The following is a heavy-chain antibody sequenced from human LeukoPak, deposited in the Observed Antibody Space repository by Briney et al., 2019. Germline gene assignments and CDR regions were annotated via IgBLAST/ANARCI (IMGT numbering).Heavy chain of an antibody. Sequence: ASVKVSFKASGYTFTYRYLHWVRQAPGQALEWMGWITPFNGNTNYAQKFQDRVTITRDGSMSTAYMELSSLRSEDTAMYYCATPRPPRFMGAFDIWGQGTMVTVSS. V-gene: IGHV1-45*02. CDR2: ITPFNGNT. CDR3: ATPRPPRFMGAFDI. CDR1: GYTFTYRY. J-gene: IGHJ3*02.